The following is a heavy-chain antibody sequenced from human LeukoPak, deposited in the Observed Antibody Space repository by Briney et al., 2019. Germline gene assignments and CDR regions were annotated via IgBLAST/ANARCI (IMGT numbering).Heavy chain of an antibody. V-gene: IGHV1-46*01. J-gene: IGHJ3*02. CDR1: GYTFTSYY. CDR3: ARDGWENDFWSRGAFDI. D-gene: IGHD3-3*01. CDR2: INPSGGST. Sequence: GASVKVSCKASGYTFTSYYMHWVRQAPGQGLEWMGIINPSGGSTSYARKFQGRVTMTRDTSTSTVYMELGSLRSEDTAVYYCARDGWENDFWSRGAFDIWGQGTMVTVSS.